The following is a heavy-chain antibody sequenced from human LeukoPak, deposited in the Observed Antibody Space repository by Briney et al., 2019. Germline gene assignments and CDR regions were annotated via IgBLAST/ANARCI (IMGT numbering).Heavy chain of an antibody. V-gene: IGHV3-23*01. CDR1: GFTFSSYG. CDR3: ARDEERITMVRGVFDY. J-gene: IGHJ4*02. Sequence: GGTLRLSCAASGFTFSSYGMSWVRQAPGKGLEWVSAISGSGGSTYYADSVKGRFTISRDNAKNSLYLQMNSLRAEDTAVYYCARDEERITMVRGVFDYWGQGTLVTVSS. D-gene: IGHD3-10*01. CDR2: ISGSGGST.